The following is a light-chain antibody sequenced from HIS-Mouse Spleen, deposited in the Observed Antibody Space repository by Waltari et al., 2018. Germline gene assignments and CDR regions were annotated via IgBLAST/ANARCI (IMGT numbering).Light chain of an antibody. Sequence: QSALTQPASVSGSPGQSITISCTGTSSDVGSYNLVSWYQQHPGKAPKLMIYEGRRRPSGVSNLFSGSKSGNTACLTISVLQAEDEADYYCCSYAGSSTWVFGGGTKLTVL. CDR1: SSDVGSYNL. CDR2: EGR. CDR3: CSYAGSSTWV. V-gene: IGLV2-23*01. J-gene: IGLJ3*02.